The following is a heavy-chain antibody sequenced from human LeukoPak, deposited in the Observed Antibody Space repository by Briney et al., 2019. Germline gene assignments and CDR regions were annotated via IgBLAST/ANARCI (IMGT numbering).Heavy chain of an antibody. Sequence: ASVKVSCKASGYTFTSYYMHWVRQAPGQGLEWMGIINPSGGSTSYAQKFQGRVTMTRDTSTSTVYMELSSLRSEDSAVYYCASGWGFLYYYDSSGYTPNNAFDIWGQGTMVTVSS. J-gene: IGHJ3*02. CDR1: GYTFTSYY. CDR2: INPSGGST. CDR3: ASGWGFLYYYDSSGYTPNNAFDI. D-gene: IGHD3-22*01. V-gene: IGHV1-46*01.